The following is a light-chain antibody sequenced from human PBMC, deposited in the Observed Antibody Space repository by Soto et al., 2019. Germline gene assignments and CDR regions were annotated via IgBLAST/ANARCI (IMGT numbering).Light chain of an antibody. CDR3: CSYAVSSTYWV. CDR2: EGS. V-gene: IGLV2-23*01. CDR1: SSDVGSYNL. Sequence: QSALTQTASVSGSPGQSITISCTGTSSDVGSYNLVSWYQHHPGKAPKLMIYEGSKRPSGVSNRFSGSKSGNTASLTISGLQAEDEAEYYCCSYAVSSTYWVFGGGTKVTVL. J-gene: IGLJ3*02.